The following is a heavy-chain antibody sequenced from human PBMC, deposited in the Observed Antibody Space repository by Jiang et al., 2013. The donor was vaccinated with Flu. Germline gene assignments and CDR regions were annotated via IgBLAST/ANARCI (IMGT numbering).Heavy chain of an antibody. J-gene: IGHJ4*02. CDR1: GGSVSSGSYY. CDR3: ARDGYSGNYFDY. CDR2: IYYSGST. Sequence: LLKPSETLSLTCTVSGGSVSSGSYYWSWIRQPPGKGLEWIGYIYYSGSTNYNPSLKSRITISVDTSKNQFSLKLSSVTAADTAVYYCARDGYSGNYFDYWGQGTLVTVSS. V-gene: IGHV4-61*01. D-gene: IGHD3-22*01.